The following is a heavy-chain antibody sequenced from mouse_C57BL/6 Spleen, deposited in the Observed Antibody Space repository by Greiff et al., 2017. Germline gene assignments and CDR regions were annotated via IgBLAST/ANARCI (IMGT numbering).Heavy chain of an antibody. J-gene: IGHJ3*01. CDR1: GYTFTDYY. V-gene: IGHV1-76*01. CDR2: IYPGSGNT. Sequence: QVQLKESGAELVRPGASVKLSCKASGYTFTDYYINWVKQRPGQGLEWIARIYPGSGNTYYNEKFKGKATLTAEKSSSTAYMQLSSLTSEDSAVYFCARDEAYWGQGTLVTVSA. CDR3: ARDEAY.